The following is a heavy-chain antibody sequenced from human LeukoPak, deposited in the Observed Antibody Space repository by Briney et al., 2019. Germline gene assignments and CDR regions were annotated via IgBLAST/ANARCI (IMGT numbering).Heavy chain of an antibody. CDR1: GYTLTELS. CDR3: ATDEWFRRCCAFDI. Sequence: ASVKVSCKVSGYTLTELSMHWVRQAPGKGPEWMGGFDPEDGETIYAQKFQGRVTMTEDTSTDTAYMELSSLRSEDTAVYYCATDEWFRRCCAFDIWGQGTMVTVSS. CDR2: FDPEDGET. D-gene: IGHD3-3*01. J-gene: IGHJ3*02. V-gene: IGHV1-24*01.